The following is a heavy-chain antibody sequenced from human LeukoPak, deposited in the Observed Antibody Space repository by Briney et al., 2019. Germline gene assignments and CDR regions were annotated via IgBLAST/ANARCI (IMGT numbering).Heavy chain of an antibody. Sequence: GGSLRLSCAASGLSFSNAWMSWVRQAPGKGLEWIGRIKSKTDGGTTDYAAPVKGRFTISRDDSKDTVYLQMNSLKTEDTAVYYCNNYYDSSGYIRGFDYWGQGTLVTVSS. V-gene: IGHV3-15*01. D-gene: IGHD3-22*01. CDR3: NNYYDSSGYIRGFDY. CDR2: IKSKTDGGTT. J-gene: IGHJ4*02. CDR1: GLSFSNAW.